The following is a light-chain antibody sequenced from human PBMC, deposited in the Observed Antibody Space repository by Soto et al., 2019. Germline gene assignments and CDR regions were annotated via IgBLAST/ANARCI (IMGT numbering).Light chain of an antibody. CDR1: QGIATY. CDR2: TAC. V-gene: IGKV1-39*01. CDR3: QNSFNTPPYT. J-gene: IGKJ2*01. Sequence: DIQMTQSPSSLSAVVGDRVSITCRSSQGIATYLNWYQQKPGKAPRPLIYTACTLESGVPSRFSRNGSVTDFTLTISSVPPEDFATYYCQNSFNTPPYTFGQGTKLEI.